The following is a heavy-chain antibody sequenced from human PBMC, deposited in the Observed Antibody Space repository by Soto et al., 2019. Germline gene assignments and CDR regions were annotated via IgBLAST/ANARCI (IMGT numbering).Heavy chain of an antibody. J-gene: IGHJ6*03. D-gene: IGHD6-13*01. CDR3: TTSAGSRAAAAYYYYYYMDV. Sequence: EVQLVESGGGLVKPGGSLRLSCAASGFTFSNAWMSWVRQAPGKGLEWVGRIKSKTDGGTTDYAAPVKGRFTISRDDSKNTLYLQMNSLKTEDTAVYYCTTSAGSRAAAAYYYYYYMDVWGKGTTVTVSS. CDR1: GFTFSNAW. V-gene: IGHV3-15*01. CDR2: IKSKTDGGTT.